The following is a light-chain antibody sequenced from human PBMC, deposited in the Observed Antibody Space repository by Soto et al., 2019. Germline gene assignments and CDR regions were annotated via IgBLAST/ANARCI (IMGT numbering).Light chain of an antibody. CDR2: EVS. J-gene: IGLJ1*01. CDR1: SSDVGGYNF. Sequence: QSALTQPASVSGSPGQSITISCTGTSSDVGGYNFVSWYQQHPGEAPKLIIYEVSNRPSGVSYRFSASKSGNTASLTISGLQAEDEADYYCSSYTTGSPYVFGGGTKVT. CDR3: SSYTTGSPYV. V-gene: IGLV2-14*01.